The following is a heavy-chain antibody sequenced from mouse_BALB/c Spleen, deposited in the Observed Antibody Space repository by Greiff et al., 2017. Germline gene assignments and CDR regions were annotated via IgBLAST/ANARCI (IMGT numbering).Heavy chain of an antibody. J-gene: IGHJ1*01. D-gene: IGHD2-3*01. V-gene: IGHV5-12-1*01. CDR1: GFAFSSYD. Sequence: EVHLVESGGGLVKPGGSLKLSCAASGFAFSSYDMSWVRQTPEKRLEWVAYISSGGGSTYYPDTVKGRFTISRDNAKNTLYLQMSSLKSEDTAMYYCARREYDGYYWYFDVWGAGTTVTVSS. CDR2: ISSGGGST. CDR3: ARREYDGYYWYFDV.